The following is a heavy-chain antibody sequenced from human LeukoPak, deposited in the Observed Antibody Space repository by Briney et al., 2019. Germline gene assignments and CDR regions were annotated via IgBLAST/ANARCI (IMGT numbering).Heavy chain of an antibody. CDR2: ISGGGGST. V-gene: IGHV3-23*01. CDR3: AKSPLAYYYDSGNYFDY. D-gene: IGHD3-10*01. CDR1: GFTFSSYA. J-gene: IGHJ4*02. Sequence: AGSLRLSCAASGFTFSSYAMSWVRQAPGKGLEWVSAISGGGGSTYYADSVKGRFTISRDNSKNTLYLQMNSLRVEDTAVYHCAKSPLAYYYDSGNYFDYWGQGTLVTVSS.